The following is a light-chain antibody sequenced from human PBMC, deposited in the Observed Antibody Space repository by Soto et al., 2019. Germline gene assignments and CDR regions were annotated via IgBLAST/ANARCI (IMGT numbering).Light chain of an antibody. CDR1: QSVSSSY. V-gene: IGKV3-20*01. Sequence: SPGTLSFSPGERATLSCRASQSVSSSYLAWYQQKPGQAPRLLIYGASSRATGVPDRFSGSGSGTDFTLTISRLEPEDFAVYYCQQYNNWPLTFGGGTKVDI. J-gene: IGKJ4*01. CDR3: QQYNNWPLT. CDR2: GAS.